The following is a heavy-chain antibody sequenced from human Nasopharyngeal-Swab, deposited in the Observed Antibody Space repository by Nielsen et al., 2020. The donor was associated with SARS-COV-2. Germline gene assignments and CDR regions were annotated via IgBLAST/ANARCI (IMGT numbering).Heavy chain of an antibody. CDR3: AKEGATGWFGP. Sequence: SETLSLTCTVSRVSITSQYWSWIRQPPGKGLEWIGYICHNSGTSYNPSLKSRVTMFMDTSKNQFSLRLRSVTAADTAVYYCAKEGATGWFGPWGQGTLVTVSS. CDR2: ICHNSGT. J-gene: IGHJ5*02. V-gene: IGHV4-59*11. CDR1: RVSITSQY.